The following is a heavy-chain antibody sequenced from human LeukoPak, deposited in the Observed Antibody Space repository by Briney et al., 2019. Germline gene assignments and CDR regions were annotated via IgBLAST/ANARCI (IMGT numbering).Heavy chain of an antibody. J-gene: IGHJ1*01. CDR3: ARGDSDSSGYYFQH. CDR1: GGSISSGGYY. D-gene: IGHD3-22*01. CDR2: IYYSGST. Sequence: SETLSLTCTVSGGSISSGGYYWSWIRQHPGKGLEWIGYIYYSGSTYYNPSLKSRVTISVDTSKTQFSLKLSSVTAADTAVYYCARGDSDSSGYYFQHWGQGTLVTVSS. V-gene: IGHV4-31*03.